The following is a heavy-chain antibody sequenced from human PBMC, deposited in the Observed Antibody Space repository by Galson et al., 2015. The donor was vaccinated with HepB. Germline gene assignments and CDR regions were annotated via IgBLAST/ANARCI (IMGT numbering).Heavy chain of an antibody. V-gene: IGHV6-1*01. CDR2: TFYRSKWYN. CDR1: GDSVSSNGAA. Sequence: CAISGDSVSSNGAAWNWIRQSPSRGLEWLGRTFYRSKWYNEYAVSVKSRITINPDTSKNQFSLQLNSVTPEDTAVYYCAKAGIAEDGKVYCSYGMDVWGQGTTVPVSS. CDR3: AKAGIAEDGKVYCSYGMDV. J-gene: IGHJ6*02. D-gene: IGHD6-13*01.